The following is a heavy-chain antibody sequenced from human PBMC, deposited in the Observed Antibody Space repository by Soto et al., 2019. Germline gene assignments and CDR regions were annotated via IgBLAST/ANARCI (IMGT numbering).Heavy chain of an antibody. J-gene: IGHJ3*02. CDR2: ISSSSSYI. Sequence: GGSLRLSCAASGFTFSSYSMNWVRQAPGKGLEWVSSISSSSSYIYYADSVNGRFTISRDNAKNSLYLQMNSLRAEDTAVYYCGRSPIVRYLDWLFVAFDIWGQGKMVTVSS. V-gene: IGHV3-21*01. D-gene: IGHD3-9*01. CDR1: GFTFSSYS. CDR3: GRSPIVRYLDWLFVAFDI.